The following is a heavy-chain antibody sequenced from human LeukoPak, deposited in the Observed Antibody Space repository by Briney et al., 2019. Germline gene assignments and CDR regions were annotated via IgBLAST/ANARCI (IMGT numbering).Heavy chain of an antibody. J-gene: IGHJ4*02. CDR3: ARASDRAQNYDFWSGYFSRFDY. D-gene: IGHD3-3*01. CDR2: IIPIFGTA. CDR1: GGTFSSYA. Sequence: ASVKVSCXASGGTFSSYAISWVRQAPGQGLEWMGGIIPIFGTANYAQKFQGRVTITADESTSTAYMELSSLRSEDTAVYYCARASDRAQNYDFWSGYFSRFDYWGQGTLVTVSS. V-gene: IGHV1-69*13.